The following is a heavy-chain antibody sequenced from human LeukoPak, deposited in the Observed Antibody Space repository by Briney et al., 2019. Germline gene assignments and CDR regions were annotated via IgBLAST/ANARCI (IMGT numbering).Heavy chain of an antibody. D-gene: IGHD5-24*01. V-gene: IGHV3-66*02. J-gene: IGHJ4*02. Sequence: GGSLRLSCVVSGFTFSGNHMNWVRQAPGKGLEWVSVIYSDGDTYYADSVKGRFTFSRDSSRNTLSLQMNSLKPEDTAVYYCARDPRDGYGHFDYWGQGTLVTVSS. CDR2: IYSDGDT. CDR1: GFTFSGNH. CDR3: ARDPRDGYGHFDY.